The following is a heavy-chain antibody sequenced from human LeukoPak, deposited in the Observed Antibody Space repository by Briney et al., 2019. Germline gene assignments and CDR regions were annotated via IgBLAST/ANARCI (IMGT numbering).Heavy chain of an antibody. Sequence: GGSLRLSCAASGFTFSSYWMSWVRQAPGKGLEWVANIKQDGSEKYYVDAVKGRFTISRDNAKNSLYLQMNSLRAEDTAVYYCAKSSSSWRYLDYWGQGTLVTVSS. J-gene: IGHJ4*02. CDR2: IKQDGSEK. D-gene: IGHD6-13*01. V-gene: IGHV3-7*03. CDR1: GFTFSSYW. CDR3: AKSSSSWRYLDY.